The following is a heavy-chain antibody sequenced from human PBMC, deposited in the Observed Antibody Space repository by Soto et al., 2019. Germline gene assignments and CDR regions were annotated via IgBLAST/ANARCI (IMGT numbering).Heavy chain of an antibody. V-gene: IGHV4-59*01. CDR1: GGSISSYY. D-gene: IGHD6-19*01. Sequence: SETLSLTCTVSGGSISSYYWSWIRQPPGKGLEWIGYIYYSGSTNYNPSLKSRVTISVDTSKNQSSLKLSSVTAADTAVYYCASSGYSSGWRTPYYFDYWGQGTLVTVSS. CDR3: ASSGYSSGWRTPYYFDY. CDR2: IYYSGST. J-gene: IGHJ4*02.